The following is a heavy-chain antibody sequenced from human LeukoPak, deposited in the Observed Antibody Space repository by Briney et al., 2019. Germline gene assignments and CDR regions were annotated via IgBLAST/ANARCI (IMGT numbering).Heavy chain of an antibody. CDR1: GGSFSGYY. V-gene: IGHV4-34*01. D-gene: IGHD5-18*01. J-gene: IGHJ4*02. Sequence: SETLSLTCAVYGGSFSGYYWSWIRQPPGKGLEWIGEINHSGSTNYNPSLKSRVTISVDTSKNQFSLKLSSVTAADTAVYYCARGVRSSIYSYGFMNYRGQGTLVTVSS. CDR3: ARGVRSSIYSYGFMNY. CDR2: INHSGST.